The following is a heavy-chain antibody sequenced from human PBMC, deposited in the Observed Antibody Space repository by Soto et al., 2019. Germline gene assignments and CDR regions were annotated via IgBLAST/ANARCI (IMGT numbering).Heavy chain of an antibody. CDR3: ARSLLITMVREVTEYYYYGMDV. Sequence: GESLKISCKGSGYSFTSYWIGWVRQMPGKGLEWMGIIYPGDSDTRYSPSFQGQVTISADKSISTAYLQWSSLKASDTAMYYCARSLLITMVREVTEYYYYGMDVWGQGTTVTVSS. CDR2: IYPGDSDT. J-gene: IGHJ6*02. V-gene: IGHV5-51*01. CDR1: GYSFTSYW. D-gene: IGHD3-10*01.